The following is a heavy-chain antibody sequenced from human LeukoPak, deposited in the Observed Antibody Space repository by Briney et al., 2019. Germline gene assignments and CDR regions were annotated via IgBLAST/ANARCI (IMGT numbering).Heavy chain of an antibody. CDR3: ARDRRDYYDSSGYYSFFLF. V-gene: IGHV1-18*01. CDR1: GYTFTNYG. Sequence: ASVKVSCKASGYTFTNYGISWVRQAPGQGLEWMGWISAYNGNTNYAQKLQGRVTMTTDTSTSTAYMELRSLRSDDTAVYYCARDRRDYYDSSGYYSFFLFWGQGTWSPSPQ. CDR2: ISAYNGNT. J-gene: IGHJ4*02. D-gene: IGHD3-22*01.